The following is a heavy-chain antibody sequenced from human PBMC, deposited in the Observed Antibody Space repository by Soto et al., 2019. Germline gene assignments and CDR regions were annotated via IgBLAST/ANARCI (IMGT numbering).Heavy chain of an antibody. CDR2: MNPNSGNT. CDR1: GYNFTSYD. CDR3: AKVRRIQLWTYYYGMDV. D-gene: IGHD5-18*01. Sequence: SVNVSCKASGYNFTSYDINWVRQATGQGLEWMGWMNPNSGNTGYAQKFQGRVTMTRNTSISTAYMELSSLRAEDTAVYYCAKVRRIQLWTYYYGMDVWGQGTTVTVSS. V-gene: IGHV1-8*01. J-gene: IGHJ6*02.